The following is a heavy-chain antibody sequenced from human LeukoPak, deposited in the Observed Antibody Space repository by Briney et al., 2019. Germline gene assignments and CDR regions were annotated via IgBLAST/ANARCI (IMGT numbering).Heavy chain of an antibody. V-gene: IGHV4-34*01. CDR2: INHSGST. J-gene: IGHJ4*02. D-gene: IGHD6-19*01. Sequence: SETLSLTCAVYGGSFSGYYWSWIRQPPGKGLEWIGEINHSGSTNYNPSLKSRVTISVDTSKNQFSLKLSSVTAADTAVYYCARGVTRIAVAGTLFDYWGQGTLVTVSS. CDR3: ARGVTRIAVAGTLFDY. CDR1: GGSFSGYY.